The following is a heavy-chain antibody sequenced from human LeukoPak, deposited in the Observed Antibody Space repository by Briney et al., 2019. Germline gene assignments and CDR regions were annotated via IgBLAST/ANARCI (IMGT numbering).Heavy chain of an antibody. CDR2: IYYSGST. V-gene: IGHV4-31*03. D-gene: IGHD2-21*02. J-gene: IGHJ4*02. Sequence: SETLALTCTVSGGSISSGGYYWSWIRQHPGKGLEWIGYIYYSGSTYYNPSLKSRVTISVDTSKNQFSVKLSSVTAADTAVYYCARRRGVTFDYWGQGTLVTVSS. CDR1: GGSISSGGYY. CDR3: ARRRGVTFDY.